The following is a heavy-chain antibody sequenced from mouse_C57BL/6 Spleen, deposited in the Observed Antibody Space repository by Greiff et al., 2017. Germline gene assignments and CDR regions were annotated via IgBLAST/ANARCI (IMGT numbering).Heavy chain of an antibody. D-gene: IGHD1-1*01. CDR3: ARAHYYYGSSTWFAY. CDR2: IYPRDGSN. Sequence: VKLQHSGPELVKPGASVKLSCKASGYTFTSYDINWVKQRPGQGLEWIGWIYPRDGSNKYNEKFKGKATLTVDTSSSTSYMELHSLASEDSAVYFCARAHYYYGSSTWFAYWGQGTLVTVSA. CDR1: GYTFTSYD. V-gene: IGHV1-85*01. J-gene: IGHJ3*01.